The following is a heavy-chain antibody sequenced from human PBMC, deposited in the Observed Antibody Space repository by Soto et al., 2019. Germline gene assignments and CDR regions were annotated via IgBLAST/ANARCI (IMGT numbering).Heavy chain of an antibody. CDR2: MLYSGLT. V-gene: IGHV4-39*01. Sequence: SETLSLTCGVSGYSVSSSDYYWAWIRQPPGKGLEWIGSMLYSGLTYYNPSLKSRVTLSVDTSKNQFSVRLNSVTASDTAVYYCAPLSVSLSGPYGIHVWGKGTTVTVSS. CDR1: GYSVSSSDYY. CDR3: APLSVSLSGPYGIHV. J-gene: IGHJ6*04. D-gene: IGHD2-15*01.